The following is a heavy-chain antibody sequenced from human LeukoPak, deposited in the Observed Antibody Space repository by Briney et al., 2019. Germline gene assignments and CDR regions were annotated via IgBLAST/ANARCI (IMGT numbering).Heavy chain of an antibody. V-gene: IGHV3-30*02. Sequence: PGGSLRLSCAASGFTFSNYGLHWVRQAPGKGLEWVAFIRYDETKSYYADSVKGRFTISRDNSKNALYLQMNSLRAEDTAVYYCAKDLSLSGSYSSVDHWGQGTLVTVSS. CDR2: IRYDETKS. D-gene: IGHD1-26*01. J-gene: IGHJ4*02. CDR1: GFTFSNYG. CDR3: AKDLSLSGSYSSVDH.